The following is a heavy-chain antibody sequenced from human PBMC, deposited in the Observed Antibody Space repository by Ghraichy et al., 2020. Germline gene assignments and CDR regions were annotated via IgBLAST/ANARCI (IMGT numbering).Heavy chain of an antibody. CDR1: GFTFSSYS. V-gene: IGHV3-21*01. Sequence: GGSLRLSCAASGFTFSSYSMNWVRQAPGKGLEWVSSISSSSSYIYYADSVKGRFTISRDNAKNSLYLQMNSLRAEDTAVYYCARDRYSGSYEAAFDIWGQGTMVTVSS. J-gene: IGHJ3*02. D-gene: IGHD1-26*01. CDR2: ISSSSSYI. CDR3: ARDRYSGSYEAAFDI.